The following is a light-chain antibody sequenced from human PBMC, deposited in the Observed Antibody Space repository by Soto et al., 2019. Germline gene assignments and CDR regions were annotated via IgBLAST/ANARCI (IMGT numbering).Light chain of an antibody. J-gene: IGKJ5*01. CDR1: QSRGSNF. CDR2: ASS. Sequence: EILLTQSPCTLSLSPGERATLSCKTSQSRGSNFLAWYQHKPGHAPSLLIYASSNRATGIPDRFSGSASGTDFTLTINRLEPEDFAVYYCQLYGISLHFGQGTRLEIK. V-gene: IGKV3-20*01. CDR3: QLYGISLH.